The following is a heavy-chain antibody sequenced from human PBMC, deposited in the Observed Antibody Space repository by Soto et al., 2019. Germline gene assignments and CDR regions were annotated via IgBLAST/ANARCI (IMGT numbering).Heavy chain of an antibody. V-gene: IGHV4-39*01. CDR1: GGSISNSSYL. Sequence: SETLSLTCSVSGGSISNSSYLWGWVRQPPGKGLQWIGSVSHIGSTNYNPSLKSRLTISVGTSKTQSSLRLDSVTAADTAVYYCSRIAVSGPRTGFDYWGQGILVTVSS. D-gene: IGHD6-19*01. J-gene: IGHJ4*02. CDR2: VSHIGST. CDR3: SRIAVSGPRTGFDY.